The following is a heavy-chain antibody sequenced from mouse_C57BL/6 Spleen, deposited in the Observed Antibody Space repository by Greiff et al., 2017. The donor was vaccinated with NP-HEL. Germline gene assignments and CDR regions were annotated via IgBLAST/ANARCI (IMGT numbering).Heavy chain of an antibody. Sequence: EVKLVESEGGLVQPGSSMKLSCTASGFTFSDYYMAWVRQVPEKGLEWVANINYDGSSTYYLDSLKSRFIISRDNAKNILYLQMSSLKSEDTATYYCARDNYGSRGDYAMDYWGQGTSVTVSS. CDR1: GFTFSDYY. V-gene: IGHV5-16*01. J-gene: IGHJ4*01. CDR2: INYDGSST. D-gene: IGHD1-1*01. CDR3: ARDNYGSRGDYAMDY.